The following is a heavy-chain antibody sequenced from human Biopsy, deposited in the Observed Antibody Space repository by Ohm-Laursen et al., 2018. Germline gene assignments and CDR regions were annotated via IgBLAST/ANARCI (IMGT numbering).Heavy chain of an antibody. J-gene: IGHJ6*02. D-gene: IGHD6-19*01. CDR2: IYYTGKT. CDR3: GRVWLWRGYGMDV. CDR1: GGSMSDHY. Sequence: PGTLSLTCTVSGGSMSDHYWSWLRQTPGKGLEWLGYIYYTGKTTYNPSLESRITISVDTSKNKFSLQLDSMTAADTAVYYYGRVWLWRGYGMDVWGQGTTVTVSS. V-gene: IGHV4-59*11.